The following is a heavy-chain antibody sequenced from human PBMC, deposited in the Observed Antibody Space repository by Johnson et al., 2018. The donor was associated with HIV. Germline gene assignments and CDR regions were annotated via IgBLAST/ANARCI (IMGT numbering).Heavy chain of an antibody. CDR3: ATHGALISGVDAFDI. Sequence: VQLVESGGSLVQPGGSLGLSCAVAGVSFNNAWMSWLRQVPGKGLEWVGRLKSKVDGATTDYAVPVKGRFSISGDDSQNTLYLEMTDLRTEDTAVYYCATHGALISGVDAFDIWGQGTMVTVSS. J-gene: IGHJ3*02. CDR1: GVSFNNAW. CDR2: LKSKVDGATT. D-gene: IGHD3-3*01. V-gene: IGHV3-15*01.